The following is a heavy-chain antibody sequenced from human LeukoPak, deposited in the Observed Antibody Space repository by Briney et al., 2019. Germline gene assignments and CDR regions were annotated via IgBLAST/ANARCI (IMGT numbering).Heavy chain of an antibody. J-gene: IGHJ4*02. CDR1: GYTLTELS. CDR2: FDPEDGET. V-gene: IGHV1-24*01. CDR3: ARVRQYSGRENYFDY. D-gene: IGHD1-26*01. Sequence: ASVKVSCKVSGYTLTELSMHWVRQAPGKGPEWMGGFDPEDGETIYTQKFQGRVTMTEDTSTDTAYMELSRLRSDDTAVYYCARVRQYSGRENYFDYWGQGTLVTVSS.